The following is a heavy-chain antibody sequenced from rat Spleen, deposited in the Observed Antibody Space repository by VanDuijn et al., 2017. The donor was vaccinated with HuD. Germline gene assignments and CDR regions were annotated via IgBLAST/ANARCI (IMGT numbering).Heavy chain of an antibody. D-gene: IGHD4-3*01. J-gene: IGHJ3*01. CDR2: MRFDGHA. CDR3: ARSNSGNWFAY. CDR1: GFSLSDTN. Sequence: QVQLKESGPGLVQPSQTLSLTCTVSGFSLSDTNIHWVRQPPGKGLEWMGRMRFDGHAYYNSALHSRLSISRETSKSQVFLKRNSLQTEDTAMYFCARSNSGNWFAYWGQGTLVTVSS. V-gene: IGHV2S30*01.